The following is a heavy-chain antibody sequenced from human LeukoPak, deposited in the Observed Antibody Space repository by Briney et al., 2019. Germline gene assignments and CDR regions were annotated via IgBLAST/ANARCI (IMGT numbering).Heavy chain of an antibody. CDR3: ARDGVAGGYGMDV. D-gene: IGHD6-19*01. V-gene: IGHV3-7*01. CDR2: IKRDESEK. J-gene: IGHJ6*02. CDR1: GFTFSNYW. Sequence: GGSLRLSCAGSGFTFSNYWMSWVRQAPGKGLEWVANIKRDESEKYYVASVKGRFTISRDNAKNSLYLQMNSLRAEDTAVYYCARDGVAGGYGMDVWGQGTTVTVSS.